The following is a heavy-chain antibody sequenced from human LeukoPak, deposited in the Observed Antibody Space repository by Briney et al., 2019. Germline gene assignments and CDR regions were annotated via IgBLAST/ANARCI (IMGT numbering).Heavy chain of an antibody. CDR3: ARDLEAASGYDYSLDY. CDR1: GGTFSSYA. V-gene: IGHV1-69*04. Sequence: ASVKVSCKASGGTFSSYAISWVRQAPGQGLAWMGRIIPILGIANYAQKFQGRVTITADKSTSTAYMALSSLRSEDTAVYYCARDLEAASGYDYSLDYWGQGTLVTVSS. CDR2: IIPILGIA. D-gene: IGHD5-12*01. J-gene: IGHJ4*02.